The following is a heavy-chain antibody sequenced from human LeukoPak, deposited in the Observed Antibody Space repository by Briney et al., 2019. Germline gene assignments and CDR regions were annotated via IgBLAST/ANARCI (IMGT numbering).Heavy chain of an antibody. CDR3: VRDLVSRFYDILTGPHSYGMDV. J-gene: IGHJ6*02. CDR1: GDTISSSDYY. CDR2: IYYSGST. V-gene: IGHV4-30-4*01. Sequence: PSQTLSLTCSVSGDTISSSDYYWTWIRQPPGKGLEQIGYIYYSGSTYYNPSLKSRLTISLDKSKNQFSLRLSSVTAADTAVYYCVRDLVSRFYDILTGPHSYGMDVWGQGTTVTVSS. D-gene: IGHD3-9*01.